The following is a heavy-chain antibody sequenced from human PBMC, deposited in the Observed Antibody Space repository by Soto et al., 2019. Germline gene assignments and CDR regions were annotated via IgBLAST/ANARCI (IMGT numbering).Heavy chain of an antibody. CDR2: IWYDGSNK. CDR1: GFTFSSYG. Sequence: GGSLRLSCAASGFTFSSYGMHWVRQAPGKGLEWVAVIWYDGSNKYYADSVKGRFTISRDNSKNTLYLQMNSLRAEDTAVYYCARASSGSYWAYYYYGMDVWGEGTTVSVS. D-gene: IGHD1-26*01. CDR3: ARASSGSYWAYYYYGMDV. V-gene: IGHV3-33*01. J-gene: IGHJ6*02.